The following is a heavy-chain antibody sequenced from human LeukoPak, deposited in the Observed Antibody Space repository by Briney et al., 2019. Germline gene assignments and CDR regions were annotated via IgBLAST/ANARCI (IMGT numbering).Heavy chain of an antibody. CDR2: IYYSGST. V-gene: IGHV4-31*03. CDR3: ARYPHCSSTDCYVT. Sequence: PSQTLSLTCTVSGGSISSGGYYWSWIRQHPGKGLEWIGYIYYSGSTYYNPSLKSRVTTSVDTSKNQFSLKLSSVTAADTAVYYCARYPHCSSTDCYVTWGQGTLVIVPA. J-gene: IGHJ4*02. D-gene: IGHD2-2*01. CDR1: GGSISSGGYY.